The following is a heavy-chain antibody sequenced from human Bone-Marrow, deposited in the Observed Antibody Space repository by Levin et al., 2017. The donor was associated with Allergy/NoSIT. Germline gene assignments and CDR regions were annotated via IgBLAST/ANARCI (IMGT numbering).Heavy chain of an antibody. J-gene: IGHJ4*02. V-gene: IGHV1-2*02. D-gene: IGHD6-13*01. CDR3: ARDRAYSSSWYHPIFYY. CDR2: INPNSGGT. Sequence: GESLKISCKASGYTFTGYYMHWVRQAPGQGLEWMGWINPNSGGTNYAQKFQGRVTMTRDTSISTAYMELSRLRSDDTAVYYCARDRAYSSSWYHPIFYYWGQGTLVTVSS. CDR1: GYTFTGYY.